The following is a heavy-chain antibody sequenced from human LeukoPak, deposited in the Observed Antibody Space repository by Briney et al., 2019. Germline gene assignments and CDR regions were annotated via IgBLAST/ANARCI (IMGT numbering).Heavy chain of an antibody. V-gene: IGHV3-48*02. J-gene: IGHJ4*02. Sequence: GGSLRLFCAASGFTLSNYAMNWVPEAPGKAREGVTYISSSSKIIHYEDSVKGRFTISRDNAKNSLSLQMTSLRDEDTAVYFCVRDPKGRGDAFDYWGQGTLVTISS. CDR3: VRDPKGRGDAFDY. D-gene: IGHD3-10*01. CDR1: GFTLSNYA. CDR2: ISSSSKII.